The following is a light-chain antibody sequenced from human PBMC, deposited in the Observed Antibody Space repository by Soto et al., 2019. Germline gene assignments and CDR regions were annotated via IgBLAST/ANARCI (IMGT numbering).Light chain of an antibody. CDR1: QSVSSN. Sequence: EIVMTQSPATLSVSAGARATISCLASQSVSSNLAWYQQKPGQAPRLLIYDVSTRATGIPTRFSGSGSGTQITLTCSSRLSEELAAYYMQQHNHWPLAIRGGTKVDIK. J-gene: IGKJ4*01. CDR2: DVS. V-gene: IGKV3D-15*01. CDR3: QQHNHWPLA.